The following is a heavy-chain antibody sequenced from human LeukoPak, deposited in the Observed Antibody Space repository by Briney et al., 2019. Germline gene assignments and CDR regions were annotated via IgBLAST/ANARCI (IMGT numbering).Heavy chain of an antibody. Sequence: SETLSLTCTVSGGSISSYYWSWIRQPPGKGLEWIGYIYYSGSTNYNPSLKSRVTISVDTSKNQFSLKLSSVTAADTAVYYCAGGTYCSGGSCYWGAFDIWGQGTTVTVSS. D-gene: IGHD2-15*01. CDR3: AGGTYCSGGSCYWGAFDI. CDR2: IYYSGST. V-gene: IGHV4-59*01. CDR1: GGSISSYY. J-gene: IGHJ3*02.